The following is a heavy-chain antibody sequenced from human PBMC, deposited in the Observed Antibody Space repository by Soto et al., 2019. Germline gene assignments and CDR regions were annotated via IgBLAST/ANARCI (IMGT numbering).Heavy chain of an antibody. D-gene: IGHD3-3*01. V-gene: IGHV1-18*01. J-gene: IGHJ4*02. Sequence: ASVKVSCKASGYTFTSYGISWVRQAPGQGLEWMGWISAYNGNTNYAQKLQGRVTMTTDTSTSTAYMELRSLRSDDTAVYYCARVLDDFWSGYSTYFDYWGQGTLVTVSS. CDR2: ISAYNGNT. CDR1: GYTFTSYG. CDR3: ARVLDDFWSGYSTYFDY.